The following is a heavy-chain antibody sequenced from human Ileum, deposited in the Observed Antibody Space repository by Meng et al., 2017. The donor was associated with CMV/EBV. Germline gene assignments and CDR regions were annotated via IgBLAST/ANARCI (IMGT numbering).Heavy chain of an antibody. CDR3: ARFRTAALGTLFDP. CDR2: IFFSGNT. J-gene: IGHJ5*02. V-gene: IGHV4-30-4*08. CDR1: GASISSGDYY. D-gene: IGHD6-13*01. Sequence: QVQLQESGPGLVKPSQTLSLSCTVSGASISSGDYYWSWIRQTPGKGLECIGYIFFSGNTYYNPSLNNRVIISIDTPRTQFSLKVDPVTDADTAVYYCARFRTAALGTLFDPWGHGTLVTVSS.